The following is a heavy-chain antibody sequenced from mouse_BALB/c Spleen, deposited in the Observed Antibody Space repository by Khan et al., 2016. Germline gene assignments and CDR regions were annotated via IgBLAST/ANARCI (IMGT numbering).Heavy chain of an antibody. D-gene: IGHD2-1*01. CDR2: IDPANGNT. V-gene: IGHV14-3*02. J-gene: IGHJ4*01. Sequence: EVKLLESGAELVKPGASVKLSCTASGFNIKDTYMHWVKQRPEQGLEWLGRIDPANGNTKYDPKFQGKATLTADTSSNTAYLQLSSLTSEYTAVYYCARSNYGNYEEGYTMDYWGQGTSVTVSS. CDR3: ARSNYGNYEEGYTMDY. CDR1: GFNIKDTY.